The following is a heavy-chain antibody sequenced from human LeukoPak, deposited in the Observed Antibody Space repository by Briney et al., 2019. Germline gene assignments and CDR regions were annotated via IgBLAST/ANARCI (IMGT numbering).Heavy chain of an antibody. V-gene: IGHV3-30*03. D-gene: IGHD2-15*01. CDR2: ISYDGNYK. Sequence: GRSLRLSCAASGFTFSSYGMHWVRQAPGKGLEWVASISYDGNYKYYADSVKGRFTISRDFSKNTLYLQMNSLRAEDAAVYYCEREYCSGGSCYSSGGAGFDYWGQGTLVTVSS. J-gene: IGHJ4*02. CDR3: EREYCSGGSCYSSGGAGFDY. CDR1: GFTFSSYG.